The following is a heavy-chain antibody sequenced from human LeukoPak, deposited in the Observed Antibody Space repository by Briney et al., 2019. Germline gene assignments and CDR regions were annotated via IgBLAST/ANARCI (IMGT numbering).Heavy chain of an antibody. CDR2: IRSDGSDE. CDR3: ARHTYDSLTGSEDAFDI. CDR1: GFTFSSYA. J-gene: IGHJ3*02. V-gene: IGHV3-74*01. Sequence: KPGGSLRLSCAASGFTFSSYAMSWVRQAPGKGLEWVSRIRSDGSDERYAEAVKGRFTISRDNAKNSLYLQMNSLRAEDTAVYYCARHTYDSLTGSEDAFDIWGQGTMVTISS. D-gene: IGHD3-9*01.